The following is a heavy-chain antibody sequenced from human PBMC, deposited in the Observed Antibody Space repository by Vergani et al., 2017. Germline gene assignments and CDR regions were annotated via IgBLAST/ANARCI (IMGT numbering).Heavy chain of an antibody. D-gene: IGHD3-9*01. V-gene: IGHV5-51*03. J-gene: IGHJ4*02. CDR1: EYSFGNYW. CDR3: AKGRYDILTGYYTFFDY. CDR2: IYPADSDT. Sequence: EVELVQSGPEMRKPGESLKISCKGSEYSFGNYWIGWVRQMPGKGLEWMGIIYPADSDTRYSPSFQGQVTISADKSISTAFLQWDSLKASDTALYYCAKGRYDILTGYYTFFDYWGQGTLVTVSS.